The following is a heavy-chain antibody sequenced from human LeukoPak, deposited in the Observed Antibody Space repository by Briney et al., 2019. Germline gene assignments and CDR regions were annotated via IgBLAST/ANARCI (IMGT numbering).Heavy chain of an antibody. D-gene: IGHD3-10*01. Sequence: GASVKVSCKASGGTFSSYAISWVRQAPGQGLEWMGGIIPIFGTANYAQKFQGRVTITADESTSTAYMELSSLRSEDTAEYYCARVAMGRGVAYLGFDPWGQGTLVTVSS. CDR3: ARVAMGRGVAYLGFDP. CDR2: IIPIFGTA. J-gene: IGHJ5*02. V-gene: IGHV1-69*13. CDR1: GGTFSSYA.